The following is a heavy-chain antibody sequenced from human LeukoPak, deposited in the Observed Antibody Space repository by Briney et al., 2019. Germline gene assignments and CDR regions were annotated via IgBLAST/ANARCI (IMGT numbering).Heavy chain of an antibody. V-gene: IGHV1-24*01. J-gene: IGHJ5*02. CDR2: FDPEDGET. CDR1: GYTLTESS. D-gene: IGHD5-24*01. Sequence: ASVKVSCKVSGYTLTESSMHWVRQAPGKGLEWMGGFDPEDGETIYAQKFQGRVTMTEDTSTDTAYMELSSLRSEDTAVYYCARDGDGYNYFWFDPWGQGTLVTVSS. CDR3: ARDGDGYNYFWFDP.